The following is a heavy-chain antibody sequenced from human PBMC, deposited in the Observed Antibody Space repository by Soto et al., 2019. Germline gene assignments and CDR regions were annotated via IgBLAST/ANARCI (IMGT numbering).Heavy chain of an antibody. CDR1: GGSISSYY. Sequence: SETLSLTCTVSGGSISSYYWSWIRQPPGKGLEWIGYIYYSGSTNYNPSLKSRVTISVDTSKNQFSLKLSSVTAADTAVYYCASYGGYAVAGTFDYWGQGTLVTVSS. J-gene: IGHJ4*02. CDR3: ASYGGYAVAGTFDY. CDR2: IYYSGST. V-gene: IGHV4-59*01. D-gene: IGHD6-19*01.